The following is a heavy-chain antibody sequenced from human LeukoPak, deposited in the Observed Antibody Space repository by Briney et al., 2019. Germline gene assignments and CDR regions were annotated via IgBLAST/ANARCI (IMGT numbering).Heavy chain of an antibody. CDR3: ARAWDIPLRYYYDSSGYYYYGMDV. CDR2: ISAYNGNT. Sequence: ASLKVSCKASGYTFTSYGISWVRQAPGQGLEWMGWISAYNGNTNYAQKLQGRVTMTTDTSTSTAYMELRSLRSDDTAVYYCARAWDIPLRYYYDSSGYYYYGMDVWGQGTTVTVSS. V-gene: IGHV1-18*01. CDR1: GYTFTSYG. D-gene: IGHD3-22*01. J-gene: IGHJ6*02.